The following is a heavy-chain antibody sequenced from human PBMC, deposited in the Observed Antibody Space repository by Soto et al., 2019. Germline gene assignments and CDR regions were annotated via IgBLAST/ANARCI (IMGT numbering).Heavy chain of an antibody. Sequence: QVQLVQSGAEVKKPGSSVRVSCKASGGTFTEYGVSWVRQAPGQGLEWMGGIVPKFTTANYAQKFQGRVTITADRSTNTVYWRQGSLTSEDTAVYFCARENFTADHFDSAGYWPLHHWGQGSLVSVS. D-gene: IGHD3-22*01. V-gene: IGHV1-69*06. CDR2: IVPKFTTA. J-gene: IGHJ1*01. CDR3: ARENFTADHFDSAGYWPLHH. CDR1: GGTFTEYG.